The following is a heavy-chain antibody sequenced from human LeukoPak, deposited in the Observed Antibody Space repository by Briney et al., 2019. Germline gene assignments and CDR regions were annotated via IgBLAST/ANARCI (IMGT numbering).Heavy chain of an antibody. CDR2: ISAYNGNT. CDR1: GYTFSRYG. J-gene: IGHJ4*02. D-gene: IGHD1-26*01. Sequence: ASVKVSCKASGYTFSRYGISWVRQAPGQGLEWMGWISAYNGNTKYAQKVQGRVTMTTDTSTTTAYMELRSLSSDDTAVYYCARDSGSYDPLDYWGQGTLVTVSS. V-gene: IGHV1-18*01. CDR3: ARDSGSYDPLDY.